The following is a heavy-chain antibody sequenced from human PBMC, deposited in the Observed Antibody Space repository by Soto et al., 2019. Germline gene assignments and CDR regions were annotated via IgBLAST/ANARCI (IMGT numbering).Heavy chain of an antibody. CDR3: ARGHCSGGSCYSSHAFDI. V-gene: IGHV1-8*01. CDR2: MNPNSGNT. J-gene: IGHJ3*02. D-gene: IGHD2-15*01. CDR1: GYTFTSYD. Sequence: ASVKVSCKASGYTFTSYDINWVRQATGQGLEWMGWMNPNSGNTGYAQKFQGRVTMTRNTSISTAYVELSSLRSEDTAVYYCARGHCSGGSCYSSHAFDIWGQGTMVTVSS.